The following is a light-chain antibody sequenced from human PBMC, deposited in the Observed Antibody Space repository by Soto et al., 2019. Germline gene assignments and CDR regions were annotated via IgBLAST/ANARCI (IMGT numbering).Light chain of an antibody. Sequence: EIVLTQSPATLSLSPGERATLSCRASQSVSSSLAWYQQKPGQAPRLLIYDASNRATGIPARFSGSGSGTGFTLTISSLEPEEFAVYYCQQRSNWPPWLTFGGGTKVEIK. V-gene: IGKV3-11*01. CDR1: QSVSSS. J-gene: IGKJ4*01. CDR2: DAS. CDR3: QQRSNWPPWLT.